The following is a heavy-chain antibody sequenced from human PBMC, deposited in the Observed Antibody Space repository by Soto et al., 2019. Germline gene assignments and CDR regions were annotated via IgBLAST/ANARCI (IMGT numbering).Heavy chain of an antibody. CDR2: INPNSGGT. Sequence: ASVKVSCKASGYTFTGYYMHWVRQAPGQGLEWMGWINPNSGGTNYAQKFQGWVTMIRDTSISTAYMELSRLRSDDTAVYYFARYPSPIAVAGVCYYGMDDWGQGTTVTVSS. J-gene: IGHJ6*02. V-gene: IGHV1-2*04. CDR3: ARYPSPIAVAGVCYYGMDD. CDR1: GYTFTGYY. D-gene: IGHD6-13*01.